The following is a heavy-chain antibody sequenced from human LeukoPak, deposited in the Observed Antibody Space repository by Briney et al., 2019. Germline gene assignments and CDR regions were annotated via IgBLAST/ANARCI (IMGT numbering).Heavy chain of an antibody. J-gene: IGHJ3*02. Sequence: PSQTLSLTCTVSGGSISSGGYYWSWIRQHPGKGLEWIGYIYYSGSTYYNPSLKSRVTISVDTSKNQFSLKLSSVTAADTAVFYCARQRYSGSYYGVQWDAFDIWGQGTMVTVSS. CDR2: IYYSGST. CDR3: ARQRYSGSYYGVQWDAFDI. CDR1: GGSISSGGYY. D-gene: IGHD1-26*01. V-gene: IGHV4-31*03.